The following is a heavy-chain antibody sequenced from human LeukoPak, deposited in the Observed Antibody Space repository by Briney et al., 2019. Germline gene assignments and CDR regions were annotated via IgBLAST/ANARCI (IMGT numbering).Heavy chain of an antibody. V-gene: IGHV3-21*01. CDR1: GFTFSSYS. Sequence: GGSLRLSCAASGFTFSSYSMNWVRQAPGKGLEWVSSISSSGSYIYYADSVKGRFTISRDNAKNSLYLQMNSLRAEDTAVYYCARAHQYSSSSNYWGQGTLVTVSS. D-gene: IGHD6-6*01. CDR2: ISSSGSYI. J-gene: IGHJ4*02. CDR3: ARAHQYSSSSNY.